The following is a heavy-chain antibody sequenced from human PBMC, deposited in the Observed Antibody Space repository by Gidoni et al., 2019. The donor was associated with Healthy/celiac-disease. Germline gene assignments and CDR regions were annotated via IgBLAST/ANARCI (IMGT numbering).Heavy chain of an antibody. J-gene: IGHJ4*02. V-gene: IGHV3-11*06. CDR3: ARFYGGNSLADY. CDR1: GFTFSDYY. CDR2: NSSSSSYT. Sequence: VQLLESGGGLVTPGGSMRLSRAASGFTFSDYYMSWSRPAPGKGLEWVSYNSSSSSYTNYADSVKGRFTISRDNAKNSLYLQMNSLRAEDTAVYYCARFYGGNSLADYWGQGTLVTVSS. D-gene: IGHD4-17*01.